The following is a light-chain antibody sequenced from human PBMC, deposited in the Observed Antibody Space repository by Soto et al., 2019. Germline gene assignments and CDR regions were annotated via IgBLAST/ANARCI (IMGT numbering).Light chain of an antibody. Sequence: QSALTQPASVSGSPGQSITISCTGSSSDVGGHNYVSWYQQHPGKAPKLMNYEVSNRPSGVSNRFAGSKSSNTAPLTISGPQAEDEADYYCSSYTSSSTDVFGNGTKLPVL. CDR1: SSDVGGHNY. J-gene: IGLJ1*01. CDR3: SSYTSSSTDV. V-gene: IGLV2-14*01. CDR2: EVS.